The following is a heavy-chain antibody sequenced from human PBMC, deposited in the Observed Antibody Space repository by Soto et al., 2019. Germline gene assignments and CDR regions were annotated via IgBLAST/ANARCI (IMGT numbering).Heavy chain of an antibody. CDR1: GFTFSSYG. CDR2: ISYDGSNK. CDR3: AKDFHLCSGGSCAAPPYGDSLDY. J-gene: IGHJ4*02. D-gene: IGHD2-15*01. Sequence: GGSLRLSCAASGFTFSSYGMHWVRQAPGKGLEWVAVISYDGSNKYYADSVKGRFTISRDNSKNTLYLQMNSLRAEDTAVYYCAKDFHLCSGGSCAAPPYGDSLDYWGQGTLVTVSS. V-gene: IGHV3-30*18.